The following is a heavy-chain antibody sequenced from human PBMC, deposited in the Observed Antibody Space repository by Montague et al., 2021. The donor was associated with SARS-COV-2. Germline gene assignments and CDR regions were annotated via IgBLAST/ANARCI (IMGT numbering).Heavy chain of an antibody. J-gene: IGHJ4*02. CDR1: GGSISSFY. CDR3: ARHYSATLPAVY. D-gene: IGHD2-15*01. CDR2: ISDSGST. V-gene: IGHV4-59*08. Sequence: SETLSLTCTVSGGSISSFYWSWFRQPPGKGLEWIGYISDSGSTNYNPSLTSRVTTSVDTSKNQFSLKVNSVTAADTAVYYCARHYSATLPAVYWGQRTLVTVSS.